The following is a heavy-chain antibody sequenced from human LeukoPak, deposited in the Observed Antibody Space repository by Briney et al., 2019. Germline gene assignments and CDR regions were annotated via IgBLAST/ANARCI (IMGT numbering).Heavy chain of an antibody. CDR1: GYTFTSYG. V-gene: IGHV1-18*01. D-gene: IGHD3-3*01. Sequence: ASVKVSCKASGYTFTSYGISWVRQAPGQGLEWMGWISAYSGNTNYAQKLQGRVTMTTDTSTSTAYMELRSLRSDDTAVYYCARVVCSPYYDFWSGSYYFDYWGQGTLVTVSS. CDR2: ISAYSGNT. J-gene: IGHJ4*02. CDR3: ARVVCSPYYDFWSGSYYFDY.